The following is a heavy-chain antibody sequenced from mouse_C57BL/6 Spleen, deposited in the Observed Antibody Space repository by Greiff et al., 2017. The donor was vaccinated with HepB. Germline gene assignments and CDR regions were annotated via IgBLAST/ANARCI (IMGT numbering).Heavy chain of an antibody. J-gene: IGHJ4*01. V-gene: IGHV1-82*01. CDR2: IYPGDGDT. CDR1: GYSFSSSW. CDR3: ARRGDDYDDYAMDY. Sequence: QVQLQQSGPELVKPGASVKISCKASGYSFSSSWMNWVKQRPGKGLEWIGRIYPGDGDTNYNGKFKGKATLTADKSSSTAYMQLSSLTSEDSAVYFCARRGDDYDDYAMDYWGQGTSVTVSS. D-gene: IGHD2-4*01.